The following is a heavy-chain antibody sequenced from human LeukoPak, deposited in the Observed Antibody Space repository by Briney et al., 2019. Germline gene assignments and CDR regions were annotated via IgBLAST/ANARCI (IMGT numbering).Heavy chain of an antibody. CDR2: INPSGGST. CDR3: ARDRWYGSGSYSYYYYMDV. Sequence: ASVKVSCKASGYTFTSYYMHWVRQAPGQGLEWMGIINPSGGSTSYAQKFQGRVTMTRDISTSTVYMELSSLRSEDTAVYYCARDRWYGSGSYSYYYYMDVWGKGTTVTVSS. CDR1: GYTFTSYY. V-gene: IGHV1-46*01. J-gene: IGHJ6*03. D-gene: IGHD3-10*01.